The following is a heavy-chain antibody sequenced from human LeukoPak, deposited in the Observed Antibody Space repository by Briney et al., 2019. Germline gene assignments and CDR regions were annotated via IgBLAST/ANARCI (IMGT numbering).Heavy chain of an antibody. CDR2: IYPGDSNT. CDR3: ARDRYCSSSSCYFDY. V-gene: IGHV5-51*01. Sequence: GESLKISCKGSGYSFTTYWIAWVRQMPGKGLEWMGIIYPGDSNTRYSPSFQGQVTISADKSISTAYLQRSSLKASDTAMYYCARDRYCSSSSCYFDYWGQGTLVTVSS. J-gene: IGHJ4*02. CDR1: GYSFTTYW. D-gene: IGHD2-2*01.